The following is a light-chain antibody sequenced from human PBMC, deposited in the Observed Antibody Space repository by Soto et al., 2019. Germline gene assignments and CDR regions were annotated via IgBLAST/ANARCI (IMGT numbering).Light chain of an antibody. J-gene: IGKJ5*01. Sequence: EIVLTQSPATLSLSPGERATLSFRASQSVSNYLAWYQQKPGQAPRLLIYDASNRATDIPARFSGSGSGTDFTLTISSLEPEDFAVYYCQRRSNWPPFTFGQGTRLEI. CDR1: QSVSNY. V-gene: IGKV3-11*01. CDR2: DAS. CDR3: QRRSNWPPFT.